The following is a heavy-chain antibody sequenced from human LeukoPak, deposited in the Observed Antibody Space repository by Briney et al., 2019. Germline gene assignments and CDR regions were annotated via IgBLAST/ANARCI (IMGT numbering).Heavy chain of an antibody. J-gene: IGHJ4*02. CDR2: FYRGDTT. CDR1: GFSVSSSY. Sequence: GGSLRLSCAASGFSVSSSYMYWVRQAPGKGLEWVSFFYRGDTTYYAESVRGRFTISRDNSKNTLYLLMNSLIPEDTAVYYCAREVISIPSYFDSWGQGTLVTVSS. CDR3: AREVISIPSYFDS. V-gene: IGHV3-53*01. D-gene: IGHD2-21*01.